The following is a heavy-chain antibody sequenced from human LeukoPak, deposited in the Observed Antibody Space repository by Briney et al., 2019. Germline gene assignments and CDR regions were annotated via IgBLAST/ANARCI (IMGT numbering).Heavy chain of an antibody. CDR2: IIPIFGTA. CDR3: ARGVPAAMDYYYYFMDV. Sequence: ASVNVSCKASVGTLSRYAISWVRPAPGQGLEWMGGIIPIFGTANYAQKFQGRVTITTDEYTSTAYMELSSLRSEDTAVHYCARGVPAAMDYYYYFMDVWGNGTTVTVSS. V-gene: IGHV1-69*05. CDR1: VGTLSRYA. J-gene: IGHJ6*03. D-gene: IGHD2-2*01.